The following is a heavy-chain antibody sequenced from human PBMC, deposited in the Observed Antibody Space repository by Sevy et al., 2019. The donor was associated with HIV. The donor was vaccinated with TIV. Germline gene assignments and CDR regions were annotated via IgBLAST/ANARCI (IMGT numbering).Heavy chain of an antibody. CDR1: GGSISSSSYY. CDR3: AAPRASGWYEGTGGYFDF. CDR2: IYSTGST. V-gene: IGHV4-39*01. J-gene: IGHJ2*01. Sequence: SETLSLTCTVSGGSISSSSYYWGWIRQPPGKGLEWIGSIYSTGSTSYNPSLRSRVTVSADTSKNQLPPKLDSVSAADTAVYYCAAPRASGWYEGTGGYFDFWGRGTLVTVSS. D-gene: IGHD6-19*01.